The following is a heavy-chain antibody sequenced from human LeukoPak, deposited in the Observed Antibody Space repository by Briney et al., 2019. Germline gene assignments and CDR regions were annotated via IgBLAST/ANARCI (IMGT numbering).Heavy chain of an antibody. CDR2: ISSSGSTI. CDR3: ARDATVTSYYGMDV. D-gene: IGHD4-17*01. V-gene: IGHV3-11*01. Sequence: GGSLRLSCAASGFTFSDYYMSWIRQAPGKGLEWVSYISSSGSTIYYADSVKGRFTISRDNAKNSLYLQMNSLRAEDTAVYYCARDATVTSYYGMDVWGQGTTVTVSS. J-gene: IGHJ6*02. CDR1: GFTFSDYY.